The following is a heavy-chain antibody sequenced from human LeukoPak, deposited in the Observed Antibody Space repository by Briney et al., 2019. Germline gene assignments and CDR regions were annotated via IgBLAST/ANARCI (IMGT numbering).Heavy chain of an antibody. CDR3: ARHRADGYDYGDYFDY. V-gene: IGHV3-23*01. Sequence: GGSLRLSCAASGFTFSSYAMSWVRQAPGKGLEWVSAISGSGGSTYYAGSVKGTFTISRDNSKNTLYLQMDSLRVEDTAVYYCARHRADGYDYGDYFDYWGQGTLVTVSS. CDR1: GFTFSSYA. J-gene: IGHJ4*02. CDR2: ISGSGGST. D-gene: IGHD4/OR15-4a*01.